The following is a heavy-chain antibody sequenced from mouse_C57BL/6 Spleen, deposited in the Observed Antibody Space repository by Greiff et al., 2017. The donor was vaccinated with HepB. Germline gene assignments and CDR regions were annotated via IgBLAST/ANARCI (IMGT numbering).Heavy chain of an antibody. J-gene: IGHJ3*01. Sequence: EVHLVESGGGLVKPGGSLKLSCAASGFTFSSYAMSWVRQTPEKRLEWVATISDGGSYTYYPDNVKGRFTISRDNAKNNLYLQMSHLKSEDTAMYYCARDQDYGNLGFAYWGQGTLVTVSA. D-gene: IGHD2-1*01. CDR3: ARDQDYGNLGFAY. CDR1: GFTFSSYA. CDR2: ISDGGSYT. V-gene: IGHV5-4*01.